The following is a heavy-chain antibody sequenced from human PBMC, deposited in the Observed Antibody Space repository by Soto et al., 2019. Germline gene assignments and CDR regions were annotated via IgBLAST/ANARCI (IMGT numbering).Heavy chain of an antibody. V-gene: IGHV4-34*12. Sequence: PSETLSLTCAVYGGSFSAYYWSWVRQPPGKGLEWIGEIIHSESTKYNPSLKSRVTISVDTSKNQFPLKRSSVTAADTAVYYFARQRPTAGWWEFANDYGMDVWGEGTPVTVSS. CDR2: IIHSEST. CDR1: GGSFSAYY. J-gene: IGHJ6*04. D-gene: IGHD2-15*01. CDR3: ARQRPTAGWWEFANDYGMDV.